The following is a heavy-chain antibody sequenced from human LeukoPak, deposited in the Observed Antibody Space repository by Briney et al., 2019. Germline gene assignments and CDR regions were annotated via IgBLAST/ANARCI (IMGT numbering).Heavy chain of an antibody. CDR3: ATVPGAIDPFDD. CDR2: IDKRGGST. CDR1: GFTFSNSA. D-gene: IGHD2-8*02. Sequence: GGSLRLSCAASGFTFSNSAMSWVRQAPGKGLEWVSSIDKRGGSTYYADSVKGRFTISRDSSRNTLYLQINSLRADDTAVYYCATVPGAIDPFDDWGQGTLVTVSS. V-gene: IGHV3-23*01. J-gene: IGHJ4*02.